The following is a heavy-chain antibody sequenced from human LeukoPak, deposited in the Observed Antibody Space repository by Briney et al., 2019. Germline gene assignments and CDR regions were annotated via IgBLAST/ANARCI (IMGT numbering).Heavy chain of an antibody. D-gene: IGHD7-27*01. CDR3: ARDNKGYHMGNAFDI. CDR2: ISYDGSSK. J-gene: IGHJ3*02. V-gene: IGHV3-30*04. Sequence: GGSLRLSCAASGFTFSSYEMNWVRQAPGKGLEWVADISYDGSSKYYADSVKGRLTISRDNSKNTLYLQMNSLGVEDTALYYCARDNKGYHMGNAFDIWGQGTKVTVSS. CDR1: GFTFSSYE.